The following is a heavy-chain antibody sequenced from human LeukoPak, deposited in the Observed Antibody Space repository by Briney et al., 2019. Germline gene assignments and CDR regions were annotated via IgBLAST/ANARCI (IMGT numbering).Heavy chain of an antibody. D-gene: IGHD3-9*01. CDR1: GGSISSHY. CDR3: ARGPLRYFDWLLSNKIDY. CDR2: IYDSGST. V-gene: IGHV4-59*11. J-gene: IGHJ4*02. Sequence: PSETLSLTCTVSGGSISSHYWSWIRQPPGKGLEWIGYIYDSGSTNYNPSLKSRVTISIDTPKNQFSLKLSSVTAADTAVYYCARGPLRYFDWLLSNKIDYWGQGTLVTVSS.